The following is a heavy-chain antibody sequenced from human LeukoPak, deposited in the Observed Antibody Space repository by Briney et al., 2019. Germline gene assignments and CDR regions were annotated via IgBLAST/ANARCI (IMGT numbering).Heavy chain of an antibody. V-gene: IGHV4-34*01. Sequence: MTSETLSLTCAVYGGSFSGYYWSWIRQPPGKGLEWIGEINHSGSTNYNPSLKSRVTISVDTSKNQFSLKLSSVTAADTAVYYCARVSRVVPAAISWGQGTLVTVSS. CDR1: GGSFSGYY. CDR3: ARVSRVVPAAIS. D-gene: IGHD2-2*02. J-gene: IGHJ4*02. CDR2: INHSGST.